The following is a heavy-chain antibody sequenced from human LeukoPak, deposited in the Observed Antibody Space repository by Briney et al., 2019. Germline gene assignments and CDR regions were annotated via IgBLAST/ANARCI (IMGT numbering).Heavy chain of an antibody. CDR3: AREVAGTLWWFDP. V-gene: IGHV3-7*01. Sequence: GGTLRLSCAASGFTFSSYGMSWVRQAPGKGLEWVANIKQDGSEKYYVDSVKGRFTISRDNAKNSLYLQMNSLRAEDTAVYYCAREVAGTLWWFDPWGQGTLVTVSS. D-gene: IGHD6-19*01. CDR2: IKQDGSEK. J-gene: IGHJ5*02. CDR1: GFTFSSYG.